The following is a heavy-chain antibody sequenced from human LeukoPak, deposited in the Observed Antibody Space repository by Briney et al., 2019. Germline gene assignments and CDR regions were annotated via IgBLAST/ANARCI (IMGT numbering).Heavy chain of an antibody. CDR2: LRGNGDT. D-gene: IGHD2-2*03. Sequence: PGGSLRLSCAASGFSLSTYAMSWVREAPARGLEWVSSLRGNGDTFYADSVKGRFTVSRDDSRNTVYLQLNNLRVEDTAIYYCAKANWISSADAVFWGQGTVVTVSS. CDR3: AKANWISSADAVF. J-gene: IGHJ4*02. V-gene: IGHV3-23*01. CDR1: GFSLSTYA.